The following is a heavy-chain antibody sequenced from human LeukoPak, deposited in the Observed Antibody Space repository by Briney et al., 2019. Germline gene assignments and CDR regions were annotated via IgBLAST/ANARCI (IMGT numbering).Heavy chain of an antibody. CDR2: INSDGSST. Sequence: GGSLRLSCAASGFTFSSYWMHWVRQAPGKGLVWVSRINSDGSSTSYADSVKGRFTISRDNAKNTLYLQMNSLRAEDTAVYYCARVPGSWYVYFDCWGQGTLVTVSS. CDR3: ARVPGSWYVYFDC. CDR1: GFTFSSYW. J-gene: IGHJ4*02. D-gene: IGHD6-13*01. V-gene: IGHV3-74*01.